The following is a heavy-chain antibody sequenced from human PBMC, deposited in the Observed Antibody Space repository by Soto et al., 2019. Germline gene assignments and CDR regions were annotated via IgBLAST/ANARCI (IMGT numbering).Heavy chain of an antibody. CDR2: IKMDASEK. D-gene: IGHD4-4*01. V-gene: IGHV3-7*01. Sequence: PGGSLRLSCAASGFTFGSYWMSWVRQAPGKGLEWLATIKMDASEKKYVDSVKGRFTMSRDNAKNSLYLQMDSLRAEDTAVYYCARDSLTVTPRVGFYYGMDVWGQGTTVTVSS. CDR1: GFTFGSYW. CDR3: ARDSLTVTPRVGFYYGMDV. J-gene: IGHJ6*02.